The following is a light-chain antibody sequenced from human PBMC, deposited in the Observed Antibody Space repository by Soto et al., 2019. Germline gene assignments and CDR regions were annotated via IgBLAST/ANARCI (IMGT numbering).Light chain of an antibody. CDR1: SSNIGSNT. CDR3: AAWDDSLNGPV. Sequence: QSVLTQPPSASGTPGQRVTISCSGTSSNIGSNTVNWYQQLPGPAPKLLIYSNNQRPSGVPDQFSGSKSGTSASLAISGLQSEDEADYYCAAWDDSLNGPVFGTGTKLTVL. CDR2: SNN. J-gene: IGLJ1*01. V-gene: IGLV1-44*01.